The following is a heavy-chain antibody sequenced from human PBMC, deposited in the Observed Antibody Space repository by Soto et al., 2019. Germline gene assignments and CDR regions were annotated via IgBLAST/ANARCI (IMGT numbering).Heavy chain of an antibody. CDR2: INSDGSST. J-gene: IGHJ5*02. D-gene: IGHD3-16*01. Sequence: EVQLVESGGGLVQPGGSLRLSCAASGFTFSSYWMHWVRQAPGKGLVWVSRINSDGSSTSYADSVKGRFTISRDNAKNTRYLQMNSLRAEDTAVYYCARSRTTGGMITNWFDPWGQGTLVTVSS. CDR1: GFTFSSYW. CDR3: ARSRTTGGMITNWFDP. V-gene: IGHV3-74*01.